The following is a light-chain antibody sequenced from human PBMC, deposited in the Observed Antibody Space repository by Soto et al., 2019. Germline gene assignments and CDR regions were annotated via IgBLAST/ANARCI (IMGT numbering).Light chain of an antibody. CDR3: SAYTTTSTLV. J-gene: IGLJ3*02. CDR2: EVR. CDR1: NRDVGSYNL. Sequence: QSALTQPASVSGSPGQSITIACTGTNRDVGSYNLVSWYQQRPGEAPKLIISEVRNRPSGISYRFTGSKSGNTASLTISGLQAEDEAYYYFSAYTTTSTLVFGGGTTLAVL. V-gene: IGLV2-14*01.